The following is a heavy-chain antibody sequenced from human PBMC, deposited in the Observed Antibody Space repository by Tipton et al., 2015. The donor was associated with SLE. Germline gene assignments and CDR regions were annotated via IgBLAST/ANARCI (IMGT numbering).Heavy chain of an antibody. CDR1: GFTFSSYG. D-gene: IGHD3-22*01. V-gene: IGHV3-33*01. Sequence: SLRLSCAASGFTFSSYGMHWVRQAPGKGLEWVAVIWYDGSNKYYADSVKGRFTISRDNSKNTLYLQMNSLRAEDTAVYYCARDQGMVVVVLDYWGQGTLVTVSS. CDR3: ARDQGMVVVVLDY. J-gene: IGHJ4*02. CDR2: IWYDGSNK.